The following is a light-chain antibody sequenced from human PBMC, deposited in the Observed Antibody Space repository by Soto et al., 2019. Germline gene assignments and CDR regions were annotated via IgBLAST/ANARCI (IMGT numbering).Light chain of an antibody. J-gene: IGKJ4*01. CDR3: QQRSNCPPSLT. CDR1: QSVSTY. CDR2: DAS. V-gene: IGKV3-11*01. Sequence: EIVLTQSPATLSLSPGERATLSCRASQSVSTYLAWYQHKPGQAPRLLIYDASNRATGIPARFSGSGSGTDFTLTISSLAPEDFAVYYCQQRSNCPPSLTFGGGTRVEIK.